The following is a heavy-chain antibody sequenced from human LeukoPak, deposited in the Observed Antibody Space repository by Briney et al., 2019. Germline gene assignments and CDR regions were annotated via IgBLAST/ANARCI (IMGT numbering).Heavy chain of an antibody. CDR3: AKERRRVDTSMIRYYFFDS. Sequence: GGSLRLSCAASEFTVSSNYMSWGRQAPGKGLEWGSIIYSGGGTYYCDSVKGRFTISRDNSKTILFLQMNSLRAEDSASYFCAKERRRVDTSMIRYYFFDSWGQGTPVTVSS. CDR2: IYSGGGT. J-gene: IGHJ4*02. V-gene: IGHV3-53*01. D-gene: IGHD3-16*01. CDR1: EFTVSSNY.